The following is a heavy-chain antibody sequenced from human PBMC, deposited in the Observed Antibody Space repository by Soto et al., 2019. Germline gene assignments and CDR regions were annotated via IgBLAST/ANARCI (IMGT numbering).Heavy chain of an antibody. CDR2: IYYSGST. Sequence: QVQLQESGPGLVKPSQTLSLTCTVSGGSISSGDYYWSWIRQPPGKGLEWIGYIYYSGSTYYNPSLKGRVSLSVDPSKNRFSPKLSSVTASDTAVYYCARGVVYDWFDPWGQGTLVTVSS. CDR3: ARGVVYDWFDP. J-gene: IGHJ5*02. CDR1: GGSISSGDYY. V-gene: IGHV4-30-4*01. D-gene: IGHD2-8*02.